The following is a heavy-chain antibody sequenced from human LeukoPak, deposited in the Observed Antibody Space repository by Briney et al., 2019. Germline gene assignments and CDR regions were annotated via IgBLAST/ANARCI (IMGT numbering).Heavy chain of an antibody. CDR1: GGSISSYY. D-gene: IGHD1-26*01. J-gene: IGHJ4*01. Sequence: PSETLSLTCTVSGGSISSYYWSWIRQPPGKGLEWIGYIYYSGSTNYNPSLKSRVTISVDTSKNQFSLKLSSVTAADTAVYYCARVAEVGASRFPDYWGXXXLVTVSS. CDR3: ARVAEVGASRFPDY. CDR2: IYYSGST. V-gene: IGHV4-59*01.